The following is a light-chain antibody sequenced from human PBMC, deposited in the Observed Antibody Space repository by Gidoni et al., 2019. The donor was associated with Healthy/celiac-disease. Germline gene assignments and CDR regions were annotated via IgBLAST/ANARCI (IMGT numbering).Light chain of an antibody. CDR3: CSYAGSSTFVV. V-gene: IGLV2-23*02. J-gene: IGLJ2*01. Sequence: QSALTQPAPVSGSPGQSITISCTGTSSDVGSYNLVSWYQQHPGKAHKLMIYEVSKRPSGVSNRFSGSKSGNTASLTISGLQAEDEADYYCCSYAGSSTFVVFGGGTKLTVL. CDR2: EVS. CDR1: SSDVGSYNL.